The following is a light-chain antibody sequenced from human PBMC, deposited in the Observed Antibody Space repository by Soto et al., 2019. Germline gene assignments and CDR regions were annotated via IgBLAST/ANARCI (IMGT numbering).Light chain of an antibody. CDR2: AAS. CDR1: QGISSY. J-gene: IGKJ5*01. V-gene: IGKV1-8*01. CDR3: QQYYRYPQS. Sequence: AIRMTQSPSSLSASTGDRVTITCRASQGISSYLAWYQQKPAKAPKLLIYAASTLQSGVPSRFSGSGSGTDFTLTISCLQSEDFATYYCQQYYRYPQSCGQGTLLEIK.